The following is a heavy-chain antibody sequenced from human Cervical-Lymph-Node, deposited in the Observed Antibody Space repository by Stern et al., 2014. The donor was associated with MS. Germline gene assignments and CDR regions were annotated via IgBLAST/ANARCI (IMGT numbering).Heavy chain of an antibody. CDR2: IIPIVGTA. V-gene: IGHV1-69*01. CDR1: GGSFSSYA. J-gene: IGHJ4*02. Sequence: QVQLVQSGAEVKKPGSSVKVSCTASGGSFSSYAINWVRQAPGQGPEWMGGIIPIVGTANYAQKLKGRVTINSDESTSTSYMELSSLRSEDTAVYYCARDRRHYDTSGGYYFDSWGQGTLVTVSS. CDR3: ARDRRHYDTSGGYYFDS. D-gene: IGHD3-22*01.